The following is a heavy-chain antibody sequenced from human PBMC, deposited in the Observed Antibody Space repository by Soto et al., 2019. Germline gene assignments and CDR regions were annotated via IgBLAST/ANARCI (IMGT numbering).Heavy chain of an antibody. CDR1: GYTFTSYG. J-gene: IGHJ4*02. CDR3: ARVYRITMVRGELSEY. Sequence: QVQLVQSGAEVKKPGASVKVSCKASGYTFTSYGISWVRQAPGQGLEWMGWISAYNGNTNYAQKLQGRVTMTTDTSTSTANRELRSLRSDDTAVYYCARVYRITMVRGELSEYWGQGTLVTVSS. D-gene: IGHD3-10*01. CDR2: ISAYNGNT. V-gene: IGHV1-18*01.